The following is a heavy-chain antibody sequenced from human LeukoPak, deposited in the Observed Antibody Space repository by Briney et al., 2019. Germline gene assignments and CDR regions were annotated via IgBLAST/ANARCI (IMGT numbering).Heavy chain of an antibody. J-gene: IGHJ4*02. CDR1: GFTFSSYS. CDR3: ARASSGWAYFDY. D-gene: IGHD6-19*01. CDR2: ISSSSSYI. Sequence: GGSLRLSRAACGFTFSSYSMNWVRQAPGKGLEGVSSISSSSSYIYYADSVKGRFTISRDNAKNSLYLQMNSLRAEDTAVYYCARASSGWAYFDYWGQGTLVTVSS. V-gene: IGHV3-21*01.